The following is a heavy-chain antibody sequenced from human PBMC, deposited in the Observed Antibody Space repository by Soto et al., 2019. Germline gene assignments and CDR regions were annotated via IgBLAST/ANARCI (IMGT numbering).Heavy chain of an antibody. CDR2: INPSGGST. V-gene: IGHV1-46*01. Sequence: GASVKVSCKASGYTFTSYYMHWVRQAPGQGLEWMGIINPSGGSTSYAQKFQGRVTMTRDTSTSTVYMELSSLRSEDTAVYYCARAGVPGYSSSPTLGWFDPWGQGTLVTVSS. CDR3: ARAGVPGYSSSPTLGWFDP. J-gene: IGHJ5*02. CDR1: GYTFTSYY. D-gene: IGHD6-13*01.